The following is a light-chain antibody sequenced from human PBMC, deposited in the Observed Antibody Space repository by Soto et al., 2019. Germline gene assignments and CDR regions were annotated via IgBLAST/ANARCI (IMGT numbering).Light chain of an antibody. CDR1: HSVSSN. Sequence: EIVLTQSPATLTVSPRERATLSCRASHSVSSNLAWYQQKPGQAPRLLIYDASNRATGIPARFSGSGSGTDFTLTISSLEPEDFAVYYCQQRSNWPSITFGQGTRLEIK. V-gene: IGKV3-11*01. CDR2: DAS. CDR3: QQRSNWPSIT. J-gene: IGKJ5*01.